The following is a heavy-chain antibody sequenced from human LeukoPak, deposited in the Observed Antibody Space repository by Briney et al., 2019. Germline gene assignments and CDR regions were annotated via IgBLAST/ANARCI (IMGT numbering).Heavy chain of an antibody. Sequence: PGGSLRLSCAASGFTFSDYYMSWIRQAPGKGLEWVSYISSSGSTIYYADSVKGRFTISRDNAKNSLYLQMNSLRAEDTAVYYCARLYCSGSSCYENYWGQGTLVTVSS. J-gene: IGHJ4*02. D-gene: IGHD2-15*01. CDR3: ARLYCSGSSCYENY. CDR2: ISSSGSTI. V-gene: IGHV3-11*04. CDR1: GFTFSDYY.